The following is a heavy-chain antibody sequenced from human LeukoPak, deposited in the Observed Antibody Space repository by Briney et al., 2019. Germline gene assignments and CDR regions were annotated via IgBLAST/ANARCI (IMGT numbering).Heavy chain of an antibody. Sequence: SETLSLTCTVSGGSISSSSYYWGWIRQPPGKGLEWIGSIYYSGSTYYNPSLKSRATISVDTSKNQFSLKLSSVTAADTAVYYCARSYYDSSGYYYRSAFDIWGQGTMVTVSS. CDR3: ARSYYDSSGYYYRSAFDI. V-gene: IGHV4-39*01. CDR2: IYYSGST. CDR1: GGSISSSSYY. D-gene: IGHD3-22*01. J-gene: IGHJ3*02.